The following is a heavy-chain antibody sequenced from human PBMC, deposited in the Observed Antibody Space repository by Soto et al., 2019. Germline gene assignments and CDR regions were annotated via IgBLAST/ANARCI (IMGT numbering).Heavy chain of an antibody. D-gene: IGHD4-4*01. CDR3: ARDMTTIIQYYYDGMDV. V-gene: IGHV2-5*01. CDR1: GFSLSTSGVG. J-gene: IGHJ6*02. Sequence: QITLKESGPTLVKPTQTLTLTCTFSGFSLSTSGVGVGWIRQPPGKALEWLALIYWNDDERYRPSLKSRLTITKDTAKNQVVLTRTNMDPVDTATYYCARDMTTIIQYYYDGMDVWGQGTTVTVSS. CDR2: IYWNDDE.